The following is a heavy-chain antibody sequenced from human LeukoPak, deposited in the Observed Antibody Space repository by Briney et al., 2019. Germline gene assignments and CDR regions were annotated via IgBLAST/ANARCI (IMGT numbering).Heavy chain of an antibody. CDR1: GFTFSSY. J-gene: IGHJ4*02. V-gene: IGHV3-21*01. Sequence: GGSLRLSCAASGFTFSSYMNWVRQAPGQGLEWVSSIGSTRSYIYYADSVKGRFTISRDNAKNSLYLQVNSLRADHTAVYYCARGQSRYFDWYLGFFDYWGQGTLVTVSS. CDR2: IGSTRSYI. D-gene: IGHD3-9*01. CDR3: ARGQSRYFDWYLGFFDY.